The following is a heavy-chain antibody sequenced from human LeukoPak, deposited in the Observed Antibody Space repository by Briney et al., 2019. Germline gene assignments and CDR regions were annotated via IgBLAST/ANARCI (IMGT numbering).Heavy chain of an antibody. CDR2: ISYDGSNK. D-gene: IGHD6-19*01. CDR1: GFTFSSYA. J-gene: IGHJ4*02. Sequence: SGGSLRLSCAASGFTFSSYAMHWVRQAPGKGLEWVAIISYDGSNKNYVDSVKARFTISRDNSKNTLYLQMSSLRTEDTAVYFCAREGSSSSFDYWGQGTLVTVSS. V-gene: IGHV3-30-3*01. CDR3: AREGSSSSFDY.